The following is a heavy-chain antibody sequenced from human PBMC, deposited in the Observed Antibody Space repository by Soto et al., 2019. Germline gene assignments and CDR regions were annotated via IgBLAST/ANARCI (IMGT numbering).Heavy chain of an antibody. CDR3: ASGDYVLPPV. V-gene: IGHV3-48*01. D-gene: IGHD3-16*01. CDR2: ISGNGETI. Sequence: GGSLRLSCAASGFTFGSYTMNWVRQAPGKGLEWVSDISGNGETIYYADSVRGRFTISRDNAKNTLYLQMNSLRVEDTAVYYCASGDYVLPPVWGKGTTVTVSS. J-gene: IGHJ6*04. CDR1: GFTFGSYT.